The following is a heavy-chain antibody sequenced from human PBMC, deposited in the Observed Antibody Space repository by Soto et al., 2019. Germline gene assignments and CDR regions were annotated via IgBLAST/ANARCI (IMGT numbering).Heavy chain of an antibody. Sequence: GGSLRLSCAASGFTFSSYSMNWVRQAPGKGLEWVSSISSSSSYIYYADSVKGRFTISRDNAKNSLYLQMNSLRAEDTAVYYCAIVPAAIVGEYYYYYGMDVWGQGTTVTVSS. CDR2: ISSSSSYI. CDR1: GFTFSSYS. D-gene: IGHD2-2*01. J-gene: IGHJ6*02. CDR3: AIVPAAIVGEYYYYYGMDV. V-gene: IGHV3-21*01.